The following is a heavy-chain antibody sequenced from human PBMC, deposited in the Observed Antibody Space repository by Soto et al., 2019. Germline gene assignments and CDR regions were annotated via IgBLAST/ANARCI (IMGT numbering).Heavy chain of an antibody. V-gene: IGHV4-39*01. J-gene: IGHJ6*03. Sequence: SETLSLTCTVSGGSISSYDWGWIRQPPGKGLEWIGSIYYSGSTYYNPSLKSRVTISVDTSKNQFSLKLSSVTAADTAVYYCARRNIAVAGYYYYYYMDVWGKGTTVTVSS. CDR2: IYYSGST. CDR3: ARRNIAVAGYYYYYYMDV. D-gene: IGHD6-19*01. CDR1: GGSISSYD.